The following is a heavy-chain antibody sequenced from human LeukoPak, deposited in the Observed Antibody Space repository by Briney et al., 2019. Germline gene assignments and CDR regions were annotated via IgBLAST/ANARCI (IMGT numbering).Heavy chain of an antibody. CDR3: ARSHRPKKYSSSWYP. J-gene: IGHJ5*02. CDR2: IYHSGST. V-gene: IGHV4-38-2*02. Sequence: SETLSLTCTVSGYSISSGYYWGWIRQPPGKGLEWIGSIYHSGSTYYNPSLKSRVTISVDTSKNQFSLKLSSVPAADTAVYYCARSHRPKKYSSSWYPWGQGTLVTVSS. CDR1: GYSISSGYY. D-gene: IGHD6-13*01.